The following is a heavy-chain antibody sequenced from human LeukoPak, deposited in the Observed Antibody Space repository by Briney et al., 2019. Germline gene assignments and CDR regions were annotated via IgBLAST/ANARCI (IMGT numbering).Heavy chain of an antibody. V-gene: IGHV4-34*01. J-gene: IGHJ5*02. CDR3: ARARTNRSGGSCYGHAINP. Sequence: KPSETLSLTCAVYGGSFSGYYWSWIRQPPGKGLEWIGEINHSGSTNYNPSLKSRVTISVDTSKNQFSLKLSSVTAADTAVYYCARARTNRSGGSCYGHAINPWGQGTLVTVSS. D-gene: IGHD2-15*01. CDR2: INHSGST. CDR1: GGSFSGYY.